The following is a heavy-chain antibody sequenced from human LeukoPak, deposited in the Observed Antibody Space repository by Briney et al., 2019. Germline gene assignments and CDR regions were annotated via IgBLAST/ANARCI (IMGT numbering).Heavy chain of an antibody. Sequence: PGGSLRLSCVASGFTFITYAMTWVRQAPGKGPEWVSSISGSGGSTYYADSVKGRFTISRDNSKNTLYLEMNSLRAEDTAVYYCAKDMGLQRYYFDYWGQGTLVTVSS. CDR1: GFTFITYA. CDR2: ISGSGGST. V-gene: IGHV3-23*01. D-gene: IGHD5-24*01. J-gene: IGHJ4*02. CDR3: AKDMGLQRYYFDY.